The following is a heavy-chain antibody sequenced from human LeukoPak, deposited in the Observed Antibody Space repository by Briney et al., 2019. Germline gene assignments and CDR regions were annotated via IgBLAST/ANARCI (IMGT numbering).Heavy chain of an antibody. CDR1: GGSISSYY. Sequence: SETLSLTCTVSGGSISSYYWSWIRQSPGKGLEWIGYIYYSGSTNYNPSLKSRVTISVDTSKNQFSLKLSSVTAADTAVYYCARHGRRITMRTFDIWGQGTMVTVSS. J-gene: IGHJ3*02. V-gene: IGHV4-59*01. CDR3: ARHGRRITMRTFDI. D-gene: IGHD3-22*01. CDR2: IYYSGST.